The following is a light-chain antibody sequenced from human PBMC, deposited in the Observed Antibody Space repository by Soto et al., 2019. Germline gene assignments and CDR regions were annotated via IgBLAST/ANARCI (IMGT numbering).Light chain of an antibody. Sequence: EIVLTQSPGTLSLSPGERATISCRASQSVSSTHLAWYQQKPGQAPRLLIYDASSRATGIPDRFSGSGSGTDFTLTISRLEPEDFAVYYCQQYGNSPPYTFGQGTKLEIK. J-gene: IGKJ2*01. CDR3: QQYGNSPPYT. CDR1: QSVSSTH. CDR2: DAS. V-gene: IGKV3-20*01.